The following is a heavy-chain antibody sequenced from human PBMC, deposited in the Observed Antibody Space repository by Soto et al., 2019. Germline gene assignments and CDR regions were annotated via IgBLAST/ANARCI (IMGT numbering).Heavy chain of an antibody. V-gene: IGHV4-34*01. D-gene: IGHD3-3*01. CDR3: ARVRTRGSRIFYYGMDV. J-gene: IGHJ6*02. Sequence: SETLSLTCAVYGGSFSGYYWSWIRQPPGKGLEWIGEINHSGSTNYNPSLKSRVTISVDTSKNQFSLKLSSVTAADTAVYYCARVRTRGSRIFYYGMDVWGQGTTVTVSS. CDR1: GGSFSGYY. CDR2: INHSGST.